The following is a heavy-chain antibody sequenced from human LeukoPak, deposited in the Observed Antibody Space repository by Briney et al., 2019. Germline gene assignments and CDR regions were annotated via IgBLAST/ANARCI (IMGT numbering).Heavy chain of an antibody. V-gene: IGHV3-7*01. D-gene: IGHD2-15*01. CDR2: IKQDGSEK. CDR3: ARGRDSHYYYYYMDV. J-gene: IGHJ6*03. Sequence: GGSLRLSCAASGFTFSSYNMNWVRQAPGKGLEWVANIKQDGSEKYYVDSVKGRFTISRDNAKNSLYLQMNSLRAEDTAVYYCARGRDSHYYYYYMDVWGKGTTVTVSS. CDR1: GFTFSSYN.